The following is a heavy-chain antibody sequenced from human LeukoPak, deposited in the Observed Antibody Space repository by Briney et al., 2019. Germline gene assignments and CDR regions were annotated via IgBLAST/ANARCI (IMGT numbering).Heavy chain of an antibody. D-gene: IGHD3-22*01. Sequence: GGSLRLSCAASGFTFSSYAMHWVRQAPGKGLEWVAVISYDGSNKYYADSVKGRFTISRDNGKNTLYLQMNSLRAEDTAVYYCARGSTYYDSSGQVPFDYWGQGTLVTVSS. V-gene: IGHV3-30-3*01. CDR2: ISYDGSNK. J-gene: IGHJ4*02. CDR3: ARGSTYYDSSGQVPFDY. CDR1: GFTFSSYA.